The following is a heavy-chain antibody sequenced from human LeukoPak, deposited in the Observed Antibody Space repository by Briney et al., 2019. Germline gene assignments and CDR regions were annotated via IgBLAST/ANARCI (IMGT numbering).Heavy chain of an antibody. D-gene: IGHD6-19*01. CDR1: GFTFSNYA. CDR3: AKGHSSGWDPFDY. CDR2: IGYRGGSI. V-gene: IGHV3-23*01. J-gene: IGHJ4*02. Sequence: GGSLRLSCAASGFTFSNYAMSWIRQAPGKGLEWVSIIGYRGGSIYYAYSVQGRFTISRDNSKNTLSLQMNGLRPEDTAVYYCAKGHSSGWDPFDYWGQGTLVTVSS.